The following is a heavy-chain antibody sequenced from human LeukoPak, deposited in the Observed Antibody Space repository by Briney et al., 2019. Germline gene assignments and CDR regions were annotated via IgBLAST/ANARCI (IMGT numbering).Heavy chain of an antibody. D-gene: IGHD3-22*01. J-gene: IGHJ3*02. Sequence: GGSLRLSCAASGFTFSSQWMSWVRQAPGKGLEWVSVIYSGSNTYYADSVKGRFTISRDNSKNTVDLQMNSLRAEDTAVYYCARGGVITAFDIWGQGTMVTVSS. CDR2: IYSGSNT. V-gene: IGHV3-53*01. CDR3: ARGGVITAFDI. CDR1: GFTFSSQW.